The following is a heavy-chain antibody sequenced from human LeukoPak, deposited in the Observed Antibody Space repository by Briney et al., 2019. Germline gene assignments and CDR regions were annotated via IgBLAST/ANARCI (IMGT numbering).Heavy chain of an antibody. CDR1: GGTFSSYA. V-gene: IGHV1-69*04. J-gene: IGHJ4*02. CDR3: ATMGYSGYDLADH. CDR2: IIPILGVA. Sequence: SVTVSCKASGGTFSSYATSWVRQAPGQGLEWMGRIIPILGVANYAQNFQDRVTITADKSTRTVYMEMSSLRSEDTAVYFCATMGYSGYDLADHWGQGTLVTVSS. D-gene: IGHD5-12*01.